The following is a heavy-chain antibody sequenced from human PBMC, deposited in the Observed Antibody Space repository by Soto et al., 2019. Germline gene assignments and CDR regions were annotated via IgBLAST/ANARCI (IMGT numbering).Heavy chain of an antibody. CDR1: GGTFSSYA. V-gene: IGHV1-69*13. D-gene: IGHD4-4*01. CDR2: IIPIFGTA. J-gene: IGHJ4*02. Sequence: GASVKVSCKASGGTFSSYAISWVRQAPGQGLEWMGGIIPIFGTANYAQKLQGRVTITADESTSTAYMELSSLRSEDTAVYYCARDGGVYDYSPFDYWGQGTLVTVSS. CDR3: ARDGGVYDYSPFDY.